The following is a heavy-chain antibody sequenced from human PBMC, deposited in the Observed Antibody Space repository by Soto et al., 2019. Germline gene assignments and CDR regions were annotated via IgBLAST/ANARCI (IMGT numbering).Heavy chain of an antibody. J-gene: IGHJ4*02. Sequence: LGGSRRLSCAASGFTFSSYGMHWVRQAPGKGLEWVAVISYDGSNKYYADSVKGRFTISRDNSKNTLYLQMNSLRAEDTAVYYCAKDKLEGYSSSVFDYRGQGTLVTVSS. CDR2: ISYDGSNK. D-gene: IGHD6-6*01. CDR1: GFTFSSYG. CDR3: AKDKLEGYSSSVFDY. V-gene: IGHV3-30*18.